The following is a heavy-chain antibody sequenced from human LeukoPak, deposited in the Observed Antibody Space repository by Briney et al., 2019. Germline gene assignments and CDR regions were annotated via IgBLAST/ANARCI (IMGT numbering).Heavy chain of an antibody. Sequence: ASVKVSCKASGYTFTDYYFHWVRQAPGQGLEWMGWINPNSGGTNYAQKFQGRVTMTRDTSISTAYMELSRLRSDDTAVYYCAREDTYYYDSSGYSRVDYFDYWGQGTLVTVSS. J-gene: IGHJ4*02. CDR3: AREDTYYYDSSGYSRVDYFDY. CDR1: GYTFTDYY. CDR2: INPNSGGT. D-gene: IGHD3-22*01. V-gene: IGHV1-2*02.